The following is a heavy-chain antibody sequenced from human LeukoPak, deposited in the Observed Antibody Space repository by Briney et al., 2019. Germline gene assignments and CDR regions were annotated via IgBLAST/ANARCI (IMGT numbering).Heavy chain of an antibody. D-gene: IGHD3-9*01. CDR2: ISGSNTNI. V-gene: IGHV3-48*02. CDR3: ARDDKHAFDI. Sequence: PGGSLRLSCAASRFTFSSYSMNWVRQAPGKGLEWVSYISGSNTNIKYADSVRGRFTISRDNAKNSLYLQMHSLRDEDTAVYYCARDDKHAFDIWGQGTMVTVSS. CDR1: RFTFSSYS. J-gene: IGHJ3*02.